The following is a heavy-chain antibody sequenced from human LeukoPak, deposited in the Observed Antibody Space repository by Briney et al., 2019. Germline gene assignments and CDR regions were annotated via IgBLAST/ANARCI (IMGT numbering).Heavy chain of an antibody. CDR3: TTGGSPFLSGYYADFDY. V-gene: IGHV3-15*01. CDR2: IKSKTDGGTT. J-gene: IGHJ4*02. Sequence: PGGSLRLSCAASGFTFSNAWMSWVRQAPGKGLEWVGRIKSKTDGGTTDYAAPVKGRFTISRDDSKNTLYLQMNSLKTEDTAVYYCTTGGSPFLSGYYADFDYWGQGTLVTVSS. CDR1: GFTFSNAW. D-gene: IGHD3-3*01.